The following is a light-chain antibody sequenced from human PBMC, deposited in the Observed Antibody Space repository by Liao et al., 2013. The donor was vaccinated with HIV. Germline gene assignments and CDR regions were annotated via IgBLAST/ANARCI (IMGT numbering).Light chain of an antibody. CDR2: QDT. Sequence: SYVLTQPPSVSVSPGQTASITCSGDKLADKYACWYQQKPGQSPVLVIYQDTKRPSEIPERFSGSNSGNTATLTISETQAMDEADYYCQAWDSTTVIFGGGTKLTVL. CDR1: KLADKY. CDR3: QAWDSTTVI. V-gene: IGLV3-1*01. J-gene: IGLJ2*01.